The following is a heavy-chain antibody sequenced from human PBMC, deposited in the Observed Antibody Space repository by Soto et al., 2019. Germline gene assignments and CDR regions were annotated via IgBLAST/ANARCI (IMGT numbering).Heavy chain of an antibody. J-gene: IGHJ6*03. CDR2: IYYSGST. Sequence: ASETLSLTCAVSGGSISSYYWSWIRQPPGKGLERIGYIYYSGSTNYNPSLKSRVTISVDTSKNQFSLKLSSVTAADTAVYYCARVVTMVRGVIRYYYYYYMDVWGKGTTVTVSS. V-gene: IGHV4-59*01. CDR3: ARVVTMVRGVIRYYYYYYMDV. CDR1: GGSISSYY. D-gene: IGHD3-10*01.